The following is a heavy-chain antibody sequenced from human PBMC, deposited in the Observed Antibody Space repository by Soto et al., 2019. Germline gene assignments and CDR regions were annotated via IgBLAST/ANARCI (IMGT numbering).Heavy chain of an antibody. Sequence: EVQLLESGGGLVQPGGSLRLSCAASGITFHSYVMRRIRQAPGKGLEWVSSISGSGDRTYYAGSVKGRFTISRDNSKNKLDLHMDSLRDEDTAMYYCARVALDSSCTTYYSEHWGQGTRVIVSS. D-gene: IGHD3-22*01. CDR1: GITFHSYV. CDR2: ISGSGDRT. V-gene: IGHV3-23*01. J-gene: IGHJ4*02. CDR3: ARVALDSSCTTYYSEH.